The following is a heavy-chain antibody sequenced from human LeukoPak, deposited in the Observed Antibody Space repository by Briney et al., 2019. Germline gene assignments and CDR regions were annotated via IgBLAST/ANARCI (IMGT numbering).Heavy chain of an antibody. CDR1: GFTFRIYD. CDR2: ISGRNGQT. V-gene: IGHV3-21*01. D-gene: IGHD6-19*01. J-gene: IGHJ4*02. Sequence: GGSLRRSCVGSGFTFRIYDMNWIRQAPGKGLEWVSLISGRNGQTFYVDSVKGRFTISRDNAKNSLYLQMNSLRAEDTAVYYCARRTKTNDSGWVDYWGQGTLVAVSS. CDR3: ARRTKTNDSGWVDY.